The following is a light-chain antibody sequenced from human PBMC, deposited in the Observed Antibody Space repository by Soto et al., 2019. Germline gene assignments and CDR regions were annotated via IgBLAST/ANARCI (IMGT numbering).Light chain of an antibody. V-gene: IGKV1-5*03. CDR2: KAS. CDR3: QQYGISPYT. CDR1: QTIGTW. J-gene: IGKJ2*01. Sequence: DIQMTQSPSTLSASVGDTVTITCRASQTIGTWLAWYQQKPAKAPKLLIYKASTLESGVPSRFSGSGSGTEFTLTISRLEPEDFAVYYCQQYGISPYTFGQGAKLEIK.